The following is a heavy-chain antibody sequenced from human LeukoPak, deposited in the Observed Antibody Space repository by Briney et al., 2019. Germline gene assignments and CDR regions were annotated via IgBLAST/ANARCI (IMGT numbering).Heavy chain of an antibody. D-gene: IGHD2-15*01. CDR3: AKGTYCSGANCYPSVYYYYYMDV. Sequence: PGGSLRLSCAASGFTLVPCTGSGKLRGRVWSGSLFADSVKGRFTISRDNSKNTLYLQMSSLRAEDTAVYYCAKGTYCSGANCYPSVYYYYYMDVWGKGTTVTVSS. CDR1: GFTLVP. J-gene: IGHJ6*03. V-gene: IGHV3-23*05.